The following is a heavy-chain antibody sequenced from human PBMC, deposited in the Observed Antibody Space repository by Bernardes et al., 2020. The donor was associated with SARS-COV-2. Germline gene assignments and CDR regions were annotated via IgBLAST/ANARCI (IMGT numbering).Heavy chain of an antibody. D-gene: IGHD4-4*01. Sequence: GGSLRLSCAASGFAFRSYAMSWVRQAPGKGLEWVSGITGSGGNTYYADSVKGRFTISRDNSKNTLYLQMNSLRAEDTAVYYCAKDYSVIGQAVYYYGLDVWGQGTTVTVSS. V-gene: IGHV3-23*01. CDR1: GFAFRSYA. CDR3: AKDYSVIGQAVYYYGLDV. CDR2: ITGSGGNT. J-gene: IGHJ6*02.